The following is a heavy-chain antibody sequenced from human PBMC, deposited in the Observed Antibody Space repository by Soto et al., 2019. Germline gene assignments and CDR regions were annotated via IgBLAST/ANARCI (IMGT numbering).Heavy chain of an antibody. Sequence: SETLSLTCTVSGDSISSSTYYWAWIRQPPGKGLEWIGSIYYSGSTYYNPSLKSRVTISVDTSKNQFSLKLTSVTAADTAVYYCARPLNYYYYMDVWGKGTTVTVSS. J-gene: IGHJ6*03. V-gene: IGHV4-39*01. CDR1: GDSISSSTYY. CDR2: IYYSGST. CDR3: ARPLNYYYYMDV.